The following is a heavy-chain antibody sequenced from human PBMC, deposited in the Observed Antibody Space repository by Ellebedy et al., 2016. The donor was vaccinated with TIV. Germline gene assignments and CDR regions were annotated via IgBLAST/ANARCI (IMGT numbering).Heavy chain of an antibody. D-gene: IGHD3-22*01. J-gene: IGHJ4*02. Sequence: PGGSLRLSCTASGFTFSTYTMHWVRQAPGKGLEWVSYISSSGYTIDHAGSVKGRFTISRDSAKNSLYLQMNGLRDEDTAVYYCARVVDGVVGGDYWGQGTPVTVSS. CDR2: ISSSGYTI. CDR3: ARVVDGVVGGDY. CDR1: GFTFSTYT. V-gene: IGHV3-48*02.